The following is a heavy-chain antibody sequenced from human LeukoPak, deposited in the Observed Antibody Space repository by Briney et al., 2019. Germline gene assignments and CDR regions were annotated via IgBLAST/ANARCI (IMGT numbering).Heavy chain of an antibody. D-gene: IGHD2-2*01. CDR3: ASPSRYCSSTSCFAEYFQL. J-gene: IGHJ1*01. CDR1: GFTFSSYA. CDR2: ISSGGST. V-gene: IGHV3-23*01. Sequence: GGSLRLSCAASGFTFSSYAMSWVRQAPGKGLEWVSGISSGGSTYYADSVKGRFTISRDNSKNTLYLQMNNLRAEDTAVYYCASPSRYCSSTSCFAEYFQLWGQGTLVTVSS.